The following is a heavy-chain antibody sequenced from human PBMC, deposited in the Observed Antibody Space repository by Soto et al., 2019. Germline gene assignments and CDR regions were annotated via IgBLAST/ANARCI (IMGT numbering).Heavy chain of an antibody. J-gene: IGHJ4*02. V-gene: IGHV3-15*01. CDR3: TTDPYYDSSGYYYSDY. CDR2: IKSKTDGGTT. D-gene: IGHD3-22*01. Sequence: GGSLRLSCAASGFTFSNAWMSWVRQAPGKGLEWVGRIKSKTDGGTTDYAAPVKGRFTISRDDSKNTLYLQMNSLKTEDIAVYYCTTDPYYDSSGYYYSDYWGQGTLVTVSS. CDR1: GFTFSNAW.